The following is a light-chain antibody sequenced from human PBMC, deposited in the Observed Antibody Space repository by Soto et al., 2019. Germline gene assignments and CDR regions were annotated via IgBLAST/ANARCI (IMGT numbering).Light chain of an antibody. J-gene: IGKJ1*01. Sequence: DIHMTQSPSTLSASVGDRVTITCRASQSISLWLAWYQQKPGKAPNLLIYKTSSLETGVPSRFSGSGSGTEFTLTISSLQPDDFATDYCQHYKDYSWTFGQGTNVEVK. V-gene: IGKV1-5*03. CDR1: QSISLW. CDR3: QHYKDYSWT. CDR2: KTS.